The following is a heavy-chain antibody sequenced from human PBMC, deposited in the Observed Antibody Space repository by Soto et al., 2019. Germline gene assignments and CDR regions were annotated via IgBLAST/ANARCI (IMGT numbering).Heavy chain of an antibody. Sequence: SETLSLTCTVSGGSTISYYWSWIRQPPGRGLEWIGFIYYAGSTKYNPSLNSRVTISVDTSKNQFSLTVTSVTAADTAVYYCARRIVATETFGYWGQGTLVTVSS. CDR2: IYYAGST. CDR3: ARRIVATETFGY. D-gene: IGHD5-12*01. CDR1: GGSTISYY. V-gene: IGHV4-59*08. J-gene: IGHJ4*02.